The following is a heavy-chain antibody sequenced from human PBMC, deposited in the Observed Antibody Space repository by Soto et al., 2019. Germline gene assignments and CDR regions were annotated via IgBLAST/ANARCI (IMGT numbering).Heavy chain of an antibody. V-gene: IGHV3-11*01. D-gene: IGHD3-10*01. Sequence: GGNLRISSAAHGLTFNDYYMSWIRQAPGKGLEWVSYISSSGSTKYYADSVKDRFIISRDNAKNSLYLQMNSLRAEDTAVYYSARSPPLWRAWRYYCYYWFQGTLVTVS. CDR2: ISSSGSTK. J-gene: IGHJ4*02. CDR1: GLTFNDYY. CDR3: ARSPPLWRAWRYYCYY.